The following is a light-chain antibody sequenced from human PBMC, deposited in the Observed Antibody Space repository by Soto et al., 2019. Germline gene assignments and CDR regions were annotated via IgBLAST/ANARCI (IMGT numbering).Light chain of an antibody. J-gene: IGKJ2*01. Sequence: DIQMTQSPSTLSASVGDRVTITCRASQSISNRLAWYQQKPGKAPKVLIYDASSLESGVPSRLSGSGSATEFILTISSLQSEDFALYYCHQYNSWPPGTFGQGTKVDIK. CDR2: DAS. V-gene: IGKV1-5*01. CDR3: HQYNSWPPGT. CDR1: QSISNR.